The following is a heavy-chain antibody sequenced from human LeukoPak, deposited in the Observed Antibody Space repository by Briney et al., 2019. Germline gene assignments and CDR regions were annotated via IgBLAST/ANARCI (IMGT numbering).Heavy chain of an antibody. V-gene: IGHV1-69*05. CDR3: ARSNSGGNPLVDAFDI. CDR2: IIPIFGTA. J-gene: IGHJ3*02. D-gene: IGHD4-23*01. Sequence: SVKVSCKASGGTFSSYAVSWVRQAPGQGLEWMGGIIPIFGTANYAQKFQGRVTITTDESTSTAYMELSSLRSEDTAVYYCARSNSGGNPLVDAFDIWGQGTMVTVSS. CDR1: GGTFSSYA.